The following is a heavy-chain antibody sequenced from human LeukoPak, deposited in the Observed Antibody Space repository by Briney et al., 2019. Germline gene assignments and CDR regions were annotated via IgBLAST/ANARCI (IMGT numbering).Heavy chain of an antibody. J-gene: IGHJ4*02. Sequence: GGSLRLACAASGFAFSTYSMNWVRQAPGKGLEWVSYIRSDSTIINYAESVKGRFTISRDNAKNSLYLQMNSLRAEDTAVYFCARVHAGKWDFAFWGQGTLVTVSS. CDR2: IRSDSTII. D-gene: IGHD1-26*01. CDR1: GFAFSTYS. V-gene: IGHV3-48*01. CDR3: ARVHAGKWDFAF.